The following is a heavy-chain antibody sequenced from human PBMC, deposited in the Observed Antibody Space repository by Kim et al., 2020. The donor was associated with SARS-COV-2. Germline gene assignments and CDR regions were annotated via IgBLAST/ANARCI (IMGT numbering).Heavy chain of an antibody. V-gene: IGHV1-8*01. CDR2: MNPNSGNT. CDR1: GYTFTSYD. D-gene: IGHD2-2*01. J-gene: IGHJ5*02. CDR3: ATRRLGCSSTSCRYYNWFDP. Sequence: ASVKVSCKASGYTFTSYDINWVRQATGQGLEWMGWMNPNSGNTGYAQKFQGRVTMTRNTSISTAYMELSSLRSEDTAVYYCATRRLGCSSTSCRYYNWFDPWGQGTLVTVSS.